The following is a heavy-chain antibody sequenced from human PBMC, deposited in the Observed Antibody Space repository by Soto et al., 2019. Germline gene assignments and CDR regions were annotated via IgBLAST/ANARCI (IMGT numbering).Heavy chain of an antibody. D-gene: IGHD4-17*01. V-gene: IGHV4-59*08. CDR3: ARGGTVADAFDI. J-gene: IGHJ3*02. CDR2: IYYSGGT. CDR1: GGSISSYY. Sequence: SETLSLTCTVSGGSISSYYWSWIRQPPGKGLEWIGYIYYSGGTNYNPSLKSRVTISVDTSKNQFSLKLSSVTAADTAVYYCARGGTVADAFDIWGQGTMVTVSS.